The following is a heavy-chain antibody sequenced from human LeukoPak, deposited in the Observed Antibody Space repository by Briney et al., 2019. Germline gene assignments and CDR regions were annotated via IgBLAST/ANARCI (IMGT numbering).Heavy chain of an antibody. CDR3: AREYGGYEAY. Sequence: GGCQRLSCAASGFTFSSYSKNGVRQARGKGLEWGSSISNISSNIFYADSVKRRFAIPRDNAKHSLYLQMNSLRAEDVAVYCCAREYGGYEAYWGQGPLVTVSS. CDR2: ISNISSNI. D-gene: IGHD5-12*01. J-gene: IGHJ4*02. V-gene: IGHV3-21*01. CDR1: GFTFSSYS.